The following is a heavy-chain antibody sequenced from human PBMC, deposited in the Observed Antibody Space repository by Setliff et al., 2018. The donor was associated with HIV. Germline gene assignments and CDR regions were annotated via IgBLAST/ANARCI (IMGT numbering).Heavy chain of an antibody. V-gene: IGHV5-51*01. J-gene: IGHJ3*02. Sequence: PGESLKISCKGSGYSFTNYWMGWVRQMPGKGLEWMGVINLRDSDIRYRPSFQGQVTISADKSISTIYLQWSSLKASDSAMYYCARQVPAAIGAFDIWGQGTMVTVSS. CDR2: INLRDSDI. CDR1: GYSFTNYW. D-gene: IGHD2-2*02. CDR3: ARQVPAAIGAFDI.